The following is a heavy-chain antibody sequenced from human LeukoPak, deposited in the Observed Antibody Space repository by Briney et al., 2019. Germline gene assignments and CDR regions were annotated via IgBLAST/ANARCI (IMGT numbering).Heavy chain of an antibody. V-gene: IGHV3-21*01. Sequence: TGGSLRLSCAASGFTFSSYSMNWVRQAPGKGLEWVSSISSSSSYIYYADSVKGRFTISRDNAKNSLYLQMNSLRAEDTAVYYCAREHGDYYYGMDVWGQGTLVTVSS. CDR3: AREHGDYYYGMDV. CDR1: GFTFSSYS. CDR2: ISSSSSYI. D-gene: IGHD4-17*01. J-gene: IGHJ6*02.